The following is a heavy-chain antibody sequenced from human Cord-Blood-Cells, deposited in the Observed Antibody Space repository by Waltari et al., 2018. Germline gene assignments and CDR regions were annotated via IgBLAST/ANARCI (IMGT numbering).Heavy chain of an antibody. J-gene: IGHJ4*02. CDR3: ARGFAFFDY. Sequence: QLQLQESGPGLVKPSETLSLTCTVSGGSISSSSYYWGWVRQPPGKGLDWFGSCDYSVRTYSNPSLKSRVTISVDTSKSQFSLKLSSVTAADTAVYYCARGFAFFDYWGQGTLVTVSS. CDR1: GGSISSSSYY. D-gene: IGHD2-21*01. V-gene: IGHV4-39*01. CDR2: CDYSVRT.